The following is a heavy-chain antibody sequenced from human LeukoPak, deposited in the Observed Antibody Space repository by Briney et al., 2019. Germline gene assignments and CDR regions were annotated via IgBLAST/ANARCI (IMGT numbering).Heavy chain of an antibody. D-gene: IGHD2-2*02. CDR1: GYTFTGYY. CDR2: INPNSGGT. V-gene: IGHV1-2*02. CDR3: ARDKVDTFDYYYYGMDV. J-gene: IGHJ6*02. Sequence: GASVKVSCKASGYTFTGYYMHWVRQAPGQGLEWMGWINPNSGGTNYAQKFQGRVTMTRDTSISTAYMELSRLRSDDTAVYYCARDKVDTFDYYYYGMDVWGQGTTVTVSS.